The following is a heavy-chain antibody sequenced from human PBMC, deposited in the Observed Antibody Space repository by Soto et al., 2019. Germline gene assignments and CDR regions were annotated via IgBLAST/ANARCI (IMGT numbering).Heavy chain of an antibody. Sequence: PGGSLRFSCAASGFTFSSYAMHWVRQAPGKGLEWVAVISYDGSNKYYADSVKGRFTISRDNSKNTLYLQMNSLRAEDTAVYYCAREQQQLVRREYQHYYYYGMDVWGQGTTVTVSS. D-gene: IGHD6-13*01. CDR3: AREQQQLVRREYQHYYYYGMDV. CDR1: GFTFSSYA. V-gene: IGHV3-30-3*01. CDR2: ISYDGSNK. J-gene: IGHJ6*02.